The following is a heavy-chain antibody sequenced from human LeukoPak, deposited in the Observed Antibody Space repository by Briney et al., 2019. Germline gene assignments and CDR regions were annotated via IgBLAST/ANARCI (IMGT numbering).Heavy chain of an antibody. Sequence: PSETLSLTCAVSGGSISSSNWWSWIRQPPGMGLEWIGYIYHSGSTYYNPSLKSRVTISVDRSKNQFSLKLSSVTAADTAVYYCARDSYDSSGPYYFDYWGQGTLVTVSS. V-gene: IGHV4-30-2*01. CDR3: ARDSYDSSGPYYFDY. CDR2: IYHSGST. CDR1: GGSISSSNW. J-gene: IGHJ4*02. D-gene: IGHD3-22*01.